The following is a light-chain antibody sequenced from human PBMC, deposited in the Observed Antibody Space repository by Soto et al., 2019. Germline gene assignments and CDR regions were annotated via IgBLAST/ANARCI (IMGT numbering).Light chain of an antibody. V-gene: IGKV3-20*01. CDR1: QSVSSSY. CDR3: QQYGSSPLT. CDR2: GAS. Sequence: EIVLTQSPGTLSLSPGERATLSCRASQSVSSSYLAWYQQNPGQAPRLLIYGASSRATGIHDRFSGSGSGTDFTLTISRLEPEDFAVYYCQQYGSSPLTFGPGTKVYIK. J-gene: IGKJ3*01.